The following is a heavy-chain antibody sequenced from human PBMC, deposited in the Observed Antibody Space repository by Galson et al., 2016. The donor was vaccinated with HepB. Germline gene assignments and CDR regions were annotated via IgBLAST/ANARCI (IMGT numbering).Heavy chain of an antibody. CDR2: ITGTGGTA. V-gene: IGHV3-23*01. D-gene: IGHD6-19*01. Sequence: SLRLSCAASGFTFNSYGMIWFRQAPGKGLEWVSSITGTGGTAFYSDSVKGRFITSRDNSKTTLFLQMDSLRVDDTAVYFCAKAEGGNGWAAKHFDFWGRGTRVTVSS. CDR3: AKAEGGNGWAAKHFDF. CDR1: GFTFNSYG. J-gene: IGHJ4*02.